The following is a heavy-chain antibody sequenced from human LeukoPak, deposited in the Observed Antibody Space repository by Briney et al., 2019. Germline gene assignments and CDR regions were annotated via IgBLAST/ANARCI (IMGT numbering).Heavy chain of an antibody. Sequence: SETLSLTCTVSGGSISSYYRSWIRQPAGKGLEWIGRIYTSGSTNYNPSLKSRVTMSVDTSKNQFSLKLSSVTAADTAVYYCAREGGYCSSTSCYNWFDPWGQGTLVTVSS. V-gene: IGHV4-4*07. CDR2: IYTSGST. CDR1: GGSISSYY. CDR3: AREGGYCSSTSCYNWFDP. J-gene: IGHJ5*02. D-gene: IGHD2-2*01.